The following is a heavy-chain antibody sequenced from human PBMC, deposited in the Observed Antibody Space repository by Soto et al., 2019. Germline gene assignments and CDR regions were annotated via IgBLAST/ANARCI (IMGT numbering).Heavy chain of an antibody. CDR2: IIPKYGPA. J-gene: IGHJ5*02. D-gene: IGHD3-10*01. Sequence: QVQLVQSGAEVKKPGSSVTVSCKASGGTFSSYAIHWVRQAPGQGLEWMGGIIPKYGPAKYAQRFQVRVTITADESPTTVYMDLTILTSQDTAVYYCARVTSMVRGVIHNCVDPWGHGTLVTVS. CDR1: GGTFSSYA. CDR3: ARVTSMVRGVIHNCVDP. V-gene: IGHV1-69*01.